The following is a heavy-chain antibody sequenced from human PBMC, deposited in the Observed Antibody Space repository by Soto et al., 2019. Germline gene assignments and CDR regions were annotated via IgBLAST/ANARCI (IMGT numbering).Heavy chain of an antibody. CDR2: ISYDGSNK. J-gene: IGHJ6*02. CDR3: AYAIVGATSGPLYYYYYGMDV. V-gene: IGHV3-30*03. CDR1: GFTFSSYG. Sequence: QVQLVESGGGVVQPGRSLRLSCAASGFTFSSYGMHWVRQAPGKGLEWVAVISYDGSNKYYADSVKGRFTISRDNSKNTLYLQMNSLRAEDTAVYYCAYAIVGATSGPLYYYYYGMDVWGQGTTVTVSS. D-gene: IGHD1-26*01.